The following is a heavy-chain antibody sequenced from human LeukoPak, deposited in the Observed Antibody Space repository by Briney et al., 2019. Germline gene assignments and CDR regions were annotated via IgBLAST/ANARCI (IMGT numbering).Heavy chain of an antibody. CDR3: ARALSGITGYTYGRGIDY. CDR2: IKKSGSEK. V-gene: IGHV3-7*01. J-gene: IGHJ4*01. CDR1: GFTFSSYW. D-gene: IGHD5-18*01. Sequence: GGSLRLSCAASGFTFSSYWMNWVRQAPGKGLEWVANIKKSGSEKYYVDSVKGRFSISRDNAKTSLYLQMNSLRAEDTAVFFCARALSGITGYTYGRGIDYWGQGTLVTVSS.